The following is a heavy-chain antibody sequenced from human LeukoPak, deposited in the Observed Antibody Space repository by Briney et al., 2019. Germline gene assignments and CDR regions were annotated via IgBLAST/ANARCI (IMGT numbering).Heavy chain of an antibody. J-gene: IGHJ4*02. V-gene: IGHV3-53*01. CDR3: AREGMRYNSGFDY. CDR1: GFTFSSYE. D-gene: IGHD5-24*01. Sequence: GGSLRLSCAASGFTFSSYEMNWVRQAPGKGLEWVSVIYSGGSTYYADSVKGRFTISRDNSKNTLYLQMNSLRAEDTAVYYCAREGMRYNSGFDYWGQGTLVTVSS. CDR2: IYSGGST.